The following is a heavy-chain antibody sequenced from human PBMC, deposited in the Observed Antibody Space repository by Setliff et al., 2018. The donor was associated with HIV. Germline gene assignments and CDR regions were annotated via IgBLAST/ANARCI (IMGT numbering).Heavy chain of an antibody. CDR3: ARTFTQGNWFDP. CDR2: IDWDDDK. V-gene: IGHV2-70*11. CDR1: GFSLSTSGMC. Sequence: SGPTLVNPTQTLTLTCTFSGFSLSTSGMCVSWIRQPPGKALEWLARIDWDDDKYYSTSLKTRLTISKDSSKNQVVLTMTNMDPVDTATYYCARTFTQGNWFDPWGQGTLVTVSS. J-gene: IGHJ5*02.